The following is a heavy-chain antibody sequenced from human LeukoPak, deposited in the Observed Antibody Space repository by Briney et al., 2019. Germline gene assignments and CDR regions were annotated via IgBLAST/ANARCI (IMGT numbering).Heavy chain of an antibody. CDR3: ANSQNRGYYDSSGYYAFDI. D-gene: IGHD3-22*01. CDR2: FDPEDGET. J-gene: IGHJ3*02. CDR1: GYTLTELS. Sequence: ASVKVSCKVSGYTLTELSMHWVRQAPGKGLEWMGGFDPEDGETIYAQKFQGRVTMTEDTSTDTAYMELSSLRSEGTAVYYCANSQNRGYYDSSGYYAFDIWGQGTMVTVSS. V-gene: IGHV1-24*01.